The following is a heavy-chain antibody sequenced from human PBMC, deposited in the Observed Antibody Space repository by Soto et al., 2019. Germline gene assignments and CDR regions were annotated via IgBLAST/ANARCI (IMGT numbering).Heavy chain of an antibody. D-gene: IGHD3-16*01. CDR2: ISGGDGSP. V-gene: IGHV3-23*01. J-gene: IGHJ4*02. CDR1: GFTFSSYS. CDR3: AKWHTYNYDSLAFSGFDC. Sequence: GSLRLSCVSSGFTFSSYSMTWVLQAPGKGLEWVSAISGGDGSPSYADSVKGRFTISRDNSKNTLYLHMNSLRADDTAAYYCAKWHTYNYDSLAFSGFDCWGQGTQVTVSS.